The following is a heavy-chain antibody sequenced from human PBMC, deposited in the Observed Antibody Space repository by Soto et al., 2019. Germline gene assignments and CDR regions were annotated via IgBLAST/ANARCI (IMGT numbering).Heavy chain of an antibody. CDR2: INPSGGST. Sequence: ASVKVSCKASGYTFTSYYMHWVRQAPGQGLEWMGIINPSGGSTSYAQKFQGRVTMTRDTSTSTVYMELSSLRSEDTAVYYCARVDTYYDFWSGYYEGPYYYYGMDVWGQGTTVTVSS. D-gene: IGHD3-3*01. V-gene: IGHV1-46*01. CDR3: ARVDTYYDFWSGYYEGPYYYYGMDV. CDR1: GYTFTSYY. J-gene: IGHJ6*02.